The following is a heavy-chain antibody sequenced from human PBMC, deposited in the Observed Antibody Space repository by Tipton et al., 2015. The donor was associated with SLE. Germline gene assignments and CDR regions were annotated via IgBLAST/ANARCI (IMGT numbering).Heavy chain of an antibody. CDR3: ARDGLMDCSSTSCPTGAFDI. J-gene: IGHJ3*02. D-gene: IGHD2-2*01. V-gene: IGHV4-39*07. Sequence: TLSLTCTVSGGSISSSSYYWGWIRQPPGKGLEWIGSIYYSGSTYYNPSLKSRVTISVDTSKNQFSLKLRSVTAADTAVYYCARDGLMDCSSTSCPTGAFDIWGQGTMVTVAS. CDR1: GGSISSSSYY. CDR2: IYYSGST.